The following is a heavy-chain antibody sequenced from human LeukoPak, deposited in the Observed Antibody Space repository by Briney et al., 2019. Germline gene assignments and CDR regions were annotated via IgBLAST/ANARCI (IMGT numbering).Heavy chain of an antibody. J-gene: IGHJ4*02. Sequence: SGGSLRLSCAASGFTFSSYSMNWVRQAPGKGLEWVSSISSSSSYLYYADSVKGRFTISRDNAKNSLYLQMNSLRAEDTAVYYCARDHYLDYWGQGTPVTVSS. CDR1: GFTFSSYS. CDR3: ARDHYLDY. V-gene: IGHV3-21*01. CDR2: ISSSSSYL.